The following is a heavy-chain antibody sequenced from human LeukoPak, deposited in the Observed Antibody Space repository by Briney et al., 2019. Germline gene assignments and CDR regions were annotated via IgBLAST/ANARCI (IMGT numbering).Heavy chain of an antibody. CDR1: GFTFSSYS. CDR2: ISSSSSYI. CDR3: ARGTIFGVVITLFDY. V-gene: IGHV3-21*01. Sequence: KPGGSLRLSCAASGFTFSSYSMNWVRQAPGKGLEWASSISSSSSYIYYADSVKGRFTISRDNAKNSLYLQMNSLRAEDTAVYYCARGTIFGVVITLFDYWGQGTLVTVSS. J-gene: IGHJ4*02. D-gene: IGHD3-3*01.